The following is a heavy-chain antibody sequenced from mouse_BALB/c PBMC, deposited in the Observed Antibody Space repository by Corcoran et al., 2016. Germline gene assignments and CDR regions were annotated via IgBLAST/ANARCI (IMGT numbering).Heavy chain of an antibody. CDR1: GYTFTSYV. V-gene: IGHV1S136*01. CDR3: ARNSGSSYGYAMDY. Sequence: EVQLQQAGRELVKPGASVKMSCKDSGYTFTSYVMHWVKQKPGQGLEWIGYINPYNDGTKYNEKFKGKATLTSDKSSSTAYMELSSLTSEDSAVYYCARNSGSSYGYAMDYWGQGTSVTVSS. D-gene: IGHD1-1*01. J-gene: IGHJ4*01. CDR2: INPYNDGT.